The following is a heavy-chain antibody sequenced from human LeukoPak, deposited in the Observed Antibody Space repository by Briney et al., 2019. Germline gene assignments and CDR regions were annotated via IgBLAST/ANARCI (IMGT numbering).Heavy chain of an antibody. V-gene: IGHV1-69*01. J-gene: IGHJ4*02. D-gene: IGHD2-2*02. CDR2: IIPIFGTA. Sequence: SVKVSCKASGGTFSSYAISWVRQAPGQGLEWMGGIIPIFGTANYAQKFQGRVTITADESTSTAYMELSSLRSEDTAVYYCARGRVVLAAITVEMNIDYWGQGTLVTVSS. CDR1: GGTFSSYA. CDR3: ARGRVVLAAITVEMNIDY.